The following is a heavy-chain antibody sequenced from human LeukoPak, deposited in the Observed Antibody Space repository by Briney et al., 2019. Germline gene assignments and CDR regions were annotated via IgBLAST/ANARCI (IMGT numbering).Heavy chain of an antibody. J-gene: IGHJ6*02. CDR2: IIPIFGTA. Sequence: SMKVPCKASGGTFSSYAISWVRQAPGQGLEWMGGIIPIFGTANYAQKFQGRVTITADESTSTAYMELSSLRSEDTAVYYCARESYCSSTSCYYYGMDVWGQGTTVTVSS. V-gene: IGHV1-69*13. D-gene: IGHD2-2*01. CDR3: ARESYCSSTSCYYYGMDV. CDR1: GGTFSSYA.